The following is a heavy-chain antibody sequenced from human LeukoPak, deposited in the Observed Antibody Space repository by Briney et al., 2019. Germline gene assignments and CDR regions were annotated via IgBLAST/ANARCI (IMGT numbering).Heavy chain of an antibody. CDR1: GFTFSSYD. D-gene: IGHD3-22*01. Sequence: GGSLRLSCAASGFTFSSYDMHWVRQAPGKGLEWVAFIWSDGSNKYYADSVKGRFTISRDNSKNTLHLQMNSLGAEDTAVYYCAKGGYSYDSSGHTPLDYWGQGTLVTVSS. J-gene: IGHJ4*02. V-gene: IGHV3-30*02. CDR2: IWSDGSNK. CDR3: AKGGYSYDSSGHTPLDY.